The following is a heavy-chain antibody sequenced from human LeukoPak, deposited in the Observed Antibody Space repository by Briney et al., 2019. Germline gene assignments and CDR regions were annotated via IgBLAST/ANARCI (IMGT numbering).Heavy chain of an antibody. CDR3: AKDQGRIENYLLPYFDL. V-gene: IGHV1-18*01. J-gene: IGHJ4*02. Sequence: GASVKVSCKASGYTFTSYGISWVRQAPGQGLEWMGWISAYNGNTNYAQKLQGRVTMTTDTSTSTAYMELRSLRSDDTAVYYCAKDQGRIENYLLPYFDLWGRGTLVTVSS. D-gene: IGHD2/OR15-2a*01. CDR1: GYTFTSYG. CDR2: ISAYNGNT.